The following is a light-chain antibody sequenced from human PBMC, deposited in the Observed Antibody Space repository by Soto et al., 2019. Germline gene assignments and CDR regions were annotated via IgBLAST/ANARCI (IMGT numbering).Light chain of an antibody. CDR2: GAS. V-gene: IGKV3-20*01. CDR3: QQYGTSPRT. Sequence: EIGLTQSPGTLSLSPGERAPLSCRASQSVRSTHLAWYQLRPGHAPSLFIYGASSRATGIPDRFSGSGSGTDFTLTSSRLEPEDVALYICQQYGTSPRTFGQGTRLEIK. J-gene: IGKJ5*01. CDR1: QSVRSTH.